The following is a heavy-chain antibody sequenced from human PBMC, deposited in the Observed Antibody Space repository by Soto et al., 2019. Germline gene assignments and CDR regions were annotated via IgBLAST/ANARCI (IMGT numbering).Heavy chain of an antibody. CDR1: GFTFRSYA. J-gene: IGHJ4*02. V-gene: IGHV3-30-3*01. Sequence: QVQLVESGGGVVQPGRSLRLSCAASGFTFRSYAMHWVRQAPGKGLEWVAVISYDESNKNYADSVKGRFTISRDNSKNTMYLQMNSLRAEDTAVYYCDGYCSSSNCRFDYWGQGTLVTVSS. CDR3: DGYCSSSNCRFDY. D-gene: IGHD2-2*01. CDR2: ISYDESNK.